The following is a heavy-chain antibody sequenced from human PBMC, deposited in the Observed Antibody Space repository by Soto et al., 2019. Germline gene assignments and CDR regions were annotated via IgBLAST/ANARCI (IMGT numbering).Heavy chain of an antibody. V-gene: IGHV1-24*01. CDR1: GYTLTELS. D-gene: IGHD1-26*01. CDR2: FDPEDGET. CDR3: ALYRYSGSYVDY. Sequence: ASVKVSCKVSGYTLTELSMHWVRQAPGKGLEWMGGFDPEDGETIYAQKFQGRVTMTEDTSTDTAYMELSSLRSEDTAVYYCALYRYSGSYVDYWGQGTLVTVSS. J-gene: IGHJ4*02.